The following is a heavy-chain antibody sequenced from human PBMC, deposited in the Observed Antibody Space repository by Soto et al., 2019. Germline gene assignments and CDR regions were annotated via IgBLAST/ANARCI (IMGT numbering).Heavy chain of an antibody. V-gene: IGHV3-33*01. CDR3: ARVGGFGEYYYYYMDV. D-gene: IGHD3-10*01. J-gene: IGHJ6*03. CDR2: IWYDGSNK. Sequence: QVQLVESGGGVVQPGRSLRLSCAASGFTFSSYSMHWVRQAPGKGLEWVAVIWYDGSNKYYADSVKGRFTIXXXXXXXXXXXXXXXXXXXDTAVYYCARVGGFGEYYYYYMDVWGKGTTVTVSS. CDR1: GFTFSSYS.